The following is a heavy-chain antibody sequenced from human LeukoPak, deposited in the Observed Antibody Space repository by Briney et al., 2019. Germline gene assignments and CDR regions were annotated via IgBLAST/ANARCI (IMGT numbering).Heavy chain of an antibody. V-gene: IGHV3-7*01. CDR3: ARDLERGYSGYDRDDAFDI. J-gene: IGHJ3*02. CDR1: GFTFSSYW. CDR2: IKQDGSEK. D-gene: IGHD5-12*01. Sequence: GGSLRLSCAASGFTFSSYWMSWVRQAPGKGLEWVANIKQDGSEKYYVDSVKGRFTISRDNAKNSLYLQMNSLRAEDTAVYYCARDLERGYSGYDRDDAFDIWGQGTMVTVSS.